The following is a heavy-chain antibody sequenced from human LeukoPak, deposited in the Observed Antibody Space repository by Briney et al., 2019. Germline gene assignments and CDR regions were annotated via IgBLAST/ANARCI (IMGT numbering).Heavy chain of an antibody. J-gene: IGHJ5*02. Sequence: GGSLRLSCAASGFTFSSYSMNWVRQAPGKGLEWVSSISSSSSYIYYADSVKGRFTISRDNAKNSLYLRMNSLRAEDTAVYYCARDHIAAQFDPWGQGTLVTVSS. CDR3: ARDHIAAQFDP. V-gene: IGHV3-21*01. CDR2: ISSSSSYI. CDR1: GFTFSSYS. D-gene: IGHD6-13*01.